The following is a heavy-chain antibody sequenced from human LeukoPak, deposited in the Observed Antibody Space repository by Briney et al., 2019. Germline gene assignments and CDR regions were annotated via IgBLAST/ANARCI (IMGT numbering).Heavy chain of an antibody. CDR3: ARDPDYYDSSGYLDY. J-gene: IGHJ4*02. Sequence: VASVKVSCKASGGTFSSYAISWVRQAPGQGLEWMGRIIPILGIANYAQKFQGRVTITADKSTSTAYMELSSLRSEDTAVYYCARDPDYYDSSGYLDYWGQGTLVTVSS. D-gene: IGHD3-22*01. V-gene: IGHV1-69*04. CDR1: GGTFSSYA. CDR2: IIPILGIA.